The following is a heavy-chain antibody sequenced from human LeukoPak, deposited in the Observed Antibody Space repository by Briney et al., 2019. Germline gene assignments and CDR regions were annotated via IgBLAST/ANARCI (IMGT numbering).Heavy chain of an antibody. CDR2: IYTSGST. D-gene: IGHD3-10*01. J-gene: IGHJ5*02. V-gene: IGHV4-4*07. Sequence: SETLSLTCTVSGGSISSYYWSWVRQPAGKGLEWIGRIYTSGSTNYNPSLKSRVTMSVDTSKNQFSLKLSSVTAADTAVYYCARDLERYYGSGTNWFDPWGQGTLVTVSS. CDR3: ARDLERYYGSGTNWFDP. CDR1: GGSISSYY.